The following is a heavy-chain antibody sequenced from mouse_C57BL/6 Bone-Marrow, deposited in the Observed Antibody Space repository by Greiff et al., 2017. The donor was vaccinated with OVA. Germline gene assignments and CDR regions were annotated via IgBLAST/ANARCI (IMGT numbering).Heavy chain of an antibody. Sequence: QVQLKQPGAELVRPGTSVKLSCKASGYTFTSYWMHWVKQRPGQGLEWIGEIDPSDSYTNYNQKFKGKATLTVDTSSSTAYMQLSSLTSEDSAVYNWAGGKTTVVVEGYFDYWGQGTTLTVSS. CDR1: GYTFTSYW. CDR2: IDPSDSYT. J-gene: IGHJ2*01. D-gene: IGHD1-1*01. V-gene: IGHV1-59*01. CDR3: AGGKTTVVVEGYFDY.